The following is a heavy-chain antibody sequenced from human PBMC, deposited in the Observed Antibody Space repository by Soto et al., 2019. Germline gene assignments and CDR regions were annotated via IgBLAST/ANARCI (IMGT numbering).Heavy chain of an antibody. D-gene: IGHD1-26*01. Sequence: LSLTCTVSGGSISSGDYYWSWIRQPPGKGLEWIGYIYYSGSTYYNPSLKSRVTISVDTSKNQFSLKLSSVTAADTAVYYCARGGSSYYYYYSMDVWGQGTTVTVSS. V-gene: IGHV4-30-4*01. CDR1: GGSISSGDYY. CDR3: ARGGSSYYYYYSMDV. J-gene: IGHJ6*02. CDR2: IYYSGST.